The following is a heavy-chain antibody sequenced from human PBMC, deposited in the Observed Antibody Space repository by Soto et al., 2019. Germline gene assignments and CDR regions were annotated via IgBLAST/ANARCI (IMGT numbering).Heavy chain of an antibody. Sequence: EVQLVESGGGLVQPGGSLRLSWAASGFTFSSNSMNWVRQAPGKGLEWVSYISSSSSTIYYADSEKGRFTISRDNAKNSLYLQMNSLRAEDTALYYCAKDVRRRNLHYFDYWGQGTLVTVSS. CDR1: GFTFSSNS. CDR3: AKDVRRRNLHYFDY. J-gene: IGHJ4*02. V-gene: IGHV3-48*01. CDR2: ISSSSSTI.